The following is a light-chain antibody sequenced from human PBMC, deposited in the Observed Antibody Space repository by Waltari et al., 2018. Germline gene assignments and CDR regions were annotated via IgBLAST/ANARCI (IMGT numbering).Light chain of an antibody. CDR2: HGT. V-gene: IGLV2-14*01. CDR1: SPAIGPHNY. J-gene: IGLJ3*02. Sequence: QSALTQPASVSGSPGQAFTISCTGTSPAIGPHNYFPWYRQHPGKAPKLLLYHGTPRPSGVSNRFAGSKSGNTASLTSPGLQAEYEADYFCSSYTITYTRVFGGGTKLTVL. CDR3: SSYTITYTRV.